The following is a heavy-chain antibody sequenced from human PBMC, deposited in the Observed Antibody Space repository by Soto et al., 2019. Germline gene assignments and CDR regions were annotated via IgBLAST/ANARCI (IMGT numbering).Heavy chain of an antibody. CDR3: TYLYREGP. Sequence: EVQLVESGGDLVEPGGSLRLSCAASGFSFNKAWMTRVRQAPGKGLEWVGRIKSRTDGGATEYAPPVNDRFIISRDDSRNMVFLQMNSLKTEDTAVYFCTYLYREGPWGQGTLVTVSS. CDR1: GFSFNKAW. J-gene: IGHJ5*02. D-gene: IGHD3-10*01. CDR2: IKSRTDGGAT. V-gene: IGHV3-15*01.